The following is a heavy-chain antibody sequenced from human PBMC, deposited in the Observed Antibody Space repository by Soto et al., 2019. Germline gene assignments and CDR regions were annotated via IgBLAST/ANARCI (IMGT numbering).Heavy chain of an antibody. CDR1: GYTFTSYD. Sequence: ASVKVSCKASGYTFTSYDINWVRQATGQGLEWMGWMNPNSGNTGYAQKFQGRVTMTRNTSISTAYMELSSLRSEDTAVYYCATVRVPAANRNDYYYYYYMDVWGKGTTVTVSS. CDR2: MNPNSGNT. CDR3: ATVRVPAANRNDYYYYYYMDV. D-gene: IGHD2-2*01. J-gene: IGHJ6*03. V-gene: IGHV1-8*01.